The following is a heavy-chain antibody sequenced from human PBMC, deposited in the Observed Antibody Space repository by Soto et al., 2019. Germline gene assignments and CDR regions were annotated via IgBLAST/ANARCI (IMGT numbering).Heavy chain of an antibody. J-gene: IGHJ4*02. Sequence: EVQLLESGGGLGQPGGSLRLSCAVSGFIFNNYAMSWVRQAPGKGLEWVSSVSGSGGGTHYTDSVRGRFTTSRDNSKNTLYLQINSLTAEDTAVYYCAKGGLLTGIAYFDYWGQGTLVTVSS. D-gene: IGHD7-27*01. CDR2: VSGSGGGT. CDR1: GFIFNNYA. CDR3: AKGGLLTGIAYFDY. V-gene: IGHV3-23*01.